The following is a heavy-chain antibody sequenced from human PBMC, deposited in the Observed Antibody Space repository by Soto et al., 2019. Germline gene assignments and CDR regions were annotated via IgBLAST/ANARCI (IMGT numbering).Heavy chain of an antibody. V-gene: IGHV3-9*01. J-gene: IGHJ4*02. CDR1: GFTFDDYA. Sequence: EVQLVESGGGLVQPGRSLRLSCAASGFTFDDYAMHWVGQAPGKGLEWVSGISWNSGSIGYADSVKGRFTISRDNAKNSLYLQMNSLRAEDTALYYCAKDKGGQWLGCTLDYWGQGTLVTVSS. CDR3: AKDKGGQWLGCTLDY. CDR2: ISWNSGSI. D-gene: IGHD6-19*01.